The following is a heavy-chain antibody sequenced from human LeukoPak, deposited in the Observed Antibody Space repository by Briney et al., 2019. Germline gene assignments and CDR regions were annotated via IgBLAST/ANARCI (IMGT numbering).Heavy chain of an antibody. CDR3: ARDRRYSYGRLAYGMDV. D-gene: IGHD5-18*01. CDR2: ISSSCSTI. V-gene: IGHV3-11*01. J-gene: IGHJ6*02. CDR1: GFTFSSYA. Sequence: GGSLRLSCAASGFTFSSYAMSWIRQAPGKGLEWVSYISSSCSTIYYADSVKGRFTISRDNAKNSLYLQMNSLRAEDTAVYYCARDRRYSYGRLAYGMDVWGQGTTVTVSS.